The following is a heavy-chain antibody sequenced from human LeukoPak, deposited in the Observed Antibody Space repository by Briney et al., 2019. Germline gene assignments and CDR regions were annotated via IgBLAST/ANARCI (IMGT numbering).Heavy chain of an antibody. J-gene: IGHJ6*02. D-gene: IGHD4-23*01. V-gene: IGHV4-59*01. CDR1: GVSISSYY. CDR2: ICYSGST. CDR3: AKGRWSGMDV. Sequence: SETLSLTCTVSGVSISSYYWSWIRQPPPQGLEWIGSICYSGSTNYNPSLKSRVTISLDTSKNHVSLKLNSVTAADAAVYFCAKGRWSGMDVWGRGTTVTV.